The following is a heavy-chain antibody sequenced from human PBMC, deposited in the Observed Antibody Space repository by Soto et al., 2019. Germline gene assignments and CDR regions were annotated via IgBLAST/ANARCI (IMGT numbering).Heavy chain of an antibody. CDR1: GFTFSSYS. V-gene: IGHV3-48*01. CDR3: ARDSGYDHNRGAFDI. CDR2: ISSSSSTI. J-gene: IGHJ3*02. D-gene: IGHD5-12*01. Sequence: GGSLRLSCAASGFTFSSYSMNWVRQAPGKGLEWVSYISSSSSTIYYADSVKGRFTISRDNAKNSLYLQMNSLRAEDTAVYYCARDSGYDHNRGAFDICGQGTMVPGSS.